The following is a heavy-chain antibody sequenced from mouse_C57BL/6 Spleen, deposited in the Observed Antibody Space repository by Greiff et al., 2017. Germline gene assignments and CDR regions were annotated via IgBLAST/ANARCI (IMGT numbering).Heavy chain of an antibody. J-gene: IGHJ2*01. CDR3: AREKARNYFDY. CDR2: INPNNGGT. Sequence: EVKLQESGPELVKPGASVKMSCKASGYTFTDYNMHWVKQSHGKSLEWIGYINPNNGGTSYNQKFKGKATLTVNKSSSTAYMELRSLTSEDSAVYYCAREKARNYFDYWGQGTTLTVSS. V-gene: IGHV1-22*01. D-gene: IGHD3-2*02. CDR1: GYTFTDYN.